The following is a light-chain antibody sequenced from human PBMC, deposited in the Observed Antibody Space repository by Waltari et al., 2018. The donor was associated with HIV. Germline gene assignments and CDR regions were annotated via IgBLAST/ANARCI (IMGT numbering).Light chain of an antibody. V-gene: IGLV2-8*01. CDR3: SSYAGSNNYV. CDR2: EVS. J-gene: IGLJ1*01. CDR1: SSDVGGYKY. Sequence: QSALTQPPSASGSPGQSVPISCTGTSSDVGGYKYVSWYQQHPGKAPKLIIYEVSKRPSWVPYRFSGSKSGNTASLTVSGLQAEDEADYYCSSYAGSNNYVFGTGTKVTVL.